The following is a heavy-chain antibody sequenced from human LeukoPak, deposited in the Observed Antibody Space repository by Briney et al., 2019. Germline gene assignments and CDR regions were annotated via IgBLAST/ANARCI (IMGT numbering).Heavy chain of an antibody. D-gene: IGHD6-13*01. J-gene: IGHJ5*02. CDR1: GFTFSSNY. Sequence: GGSLRLSCAASGFTFSSNYMSWVRQAPGKGLEWVSVMYSGGKTYYADSVKGRFTISRDNSKNTLHLQMNSLRAEDTAVYYCVREGYNNTWYRSWGQGTLVTVSS. CDR2: MYSGGKT. CDR3: VREGYNNTWYRS. V-gene: IGHV3-53*01.